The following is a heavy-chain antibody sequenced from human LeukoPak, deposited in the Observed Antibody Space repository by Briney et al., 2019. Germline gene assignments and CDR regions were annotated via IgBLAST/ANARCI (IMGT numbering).Heavy chain of an antibody. CDR2: INHSGST. CDR1: GGSFSGYY. Sequence: SETLSLTCAVYGGSFSGYYWSWIRQPPGKGLEWIGEINHSGSTNYNPSLKSRVTISVDTSKNQFSLKLSSVTAADTAVYYCARHAVTTPGAFDIWGQGTMVTVSS. D-gene: IGHD4-11*01. CDR3: ARHAVTTPGAFDI. J-gene: IGHJ3*02. V-gene: IGHV4-34*01.